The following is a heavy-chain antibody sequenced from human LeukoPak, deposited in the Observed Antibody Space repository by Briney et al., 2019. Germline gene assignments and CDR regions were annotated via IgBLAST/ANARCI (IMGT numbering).Heavy chain of an antibody. V-gene: IGHV4-30-2*01. J-gene: IGHJ5*02. CDR3: ARDSDLTFDP. Sequence: SQTLSLTCAVSGGSISSGGYSWSWLRQPPGKGLEWIGYIYHSGSTYYNPSLKSRVTISVDRTKNQFSLKLSSVTAADTAVYYCARDSDLTFDPWGQGTLVTVSS. CDR2: IYHSGST. CDR1: GGSISSGGYS.